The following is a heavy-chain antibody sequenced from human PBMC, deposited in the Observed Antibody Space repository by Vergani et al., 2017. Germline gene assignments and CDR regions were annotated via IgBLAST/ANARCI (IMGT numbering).Heavy chain of an antibody. CDR1: GGSFSGYY. CDR3: ARDNSYYDFWSGYYRAEYFQH. CDR2: INHSGST. J-gene: IGHJ1*01. Sequence: QVQLQQWGTGLLKPSETLSLTCAVYGGSFSGYYWSCIRQPPGKGLEWIGEINHSGSTNYNPSLKSRVTISVDTSKNQFSLKLSSVTAADTAVYYCARDNSYYDFWSGYYRAEYFQHWGQGTLVTVSS. V-gene: IGHV4-34*01. D-gene: IGHD3-3*01.